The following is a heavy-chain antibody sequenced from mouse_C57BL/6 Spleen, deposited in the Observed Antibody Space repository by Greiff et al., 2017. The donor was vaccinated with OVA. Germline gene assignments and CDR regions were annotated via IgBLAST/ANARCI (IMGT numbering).Heavy chain of an antibody. J-gene: IGHJ4*01. V-gene: IGHV1-15*01. Sequence: QVQLKESGAELVRPGASVTLSCKASGYTFTDYEMHWVKQTPVHGLEWIGAIDPETGGTAYNPKFKGKAILTADKSSSTAYMERRSLTSEDAAVYYCTRQAGTEDAMDYWGQGTSVTVSS. CDR3: TRQAGTEDAMDY. CDR2: IDPETGGT. CDR1: GYTFTDYE. D-gene: IGHD4-1*01.